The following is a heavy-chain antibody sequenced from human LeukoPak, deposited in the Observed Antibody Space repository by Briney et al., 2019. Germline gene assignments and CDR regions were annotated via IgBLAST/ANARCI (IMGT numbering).Heavy chain of an antibody. CDR1: GGTFSSYA. D-gene: IGHD3-9*01. CDR2: IIPILGIA. V-gene: IGHV1-69*04. CDR3: ARDPGQYYDILTGYYTPYYFDY. Sequence: SVRVSCKASGGTFSSYAISWVRQAPGQGLEWMGRIIPILGIANYAQKFQGRVTITADKSTSTAYMELSSLRSEDTAVYYCARDPGQYYDILTGYYTPYYFDYWXXGTXVTVSS. J-gene: IGHJ4*01.